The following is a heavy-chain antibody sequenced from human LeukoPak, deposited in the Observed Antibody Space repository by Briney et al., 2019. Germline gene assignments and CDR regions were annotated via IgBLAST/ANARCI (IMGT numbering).Heavy chain of an antibody. Sequence: WGSLRPSCAASRFTFSSYEMNWVRQAPGKGLEWVSFISSSGSIMHYSNSVKGRFTISRDNAKNSLYLQMNSLRAEDTAVYYCARSGGTGGVWGQGTLVTVSS. CDR2: ISSSGSIM. CDR1: RFTFSSYE. D-gene: IGHD3-3*01. V-gene: IGHV3-48*03. J-gene: IGHJ4*02. CDR3: ARSGGTGGV.